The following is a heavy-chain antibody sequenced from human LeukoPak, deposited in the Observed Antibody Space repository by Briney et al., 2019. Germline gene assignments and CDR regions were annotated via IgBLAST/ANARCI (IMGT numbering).Heavy chain of an antibody. V-gene: IGHV4-34*01. CDR1: GGSFSGYY. CDR2: INHSGST. CDR3: ARGTYYYDSSGYYYADDY. Sequence: SATLSLTCAVYGGSFSGYYWSWIRPPPGKGLEWIGEINHSGSTNYNPSLKSRVTISVDTSKNQFSLKLSSVTAADTAVYYCARGTYYYDSSGYYYADDYWGQGTLVTVS. D-gene: IGHD3-22*01. J-gene: IGHJ4*02.